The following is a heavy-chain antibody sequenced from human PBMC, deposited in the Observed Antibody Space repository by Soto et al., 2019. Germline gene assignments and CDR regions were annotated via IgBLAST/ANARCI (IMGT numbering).Heavy chain of an antibody. D-gene: IGHD1-1*01. J-gene: IGHJ3*02. Sequence: QVQLQQWGAGLLKPSETLSLTCAVYGGFVSSGNYYWSWIRQPPGKGLEWIGEMSHSGGTHFNPSLMLRVTISVDTSKNQFSLKMSSVTAADTALYYCARVERGTATTVVDAFDIWGPGTMVTVSS. CDR1: GGFVSSGNYY. V-gene: IGHV4-34*01. CDR2: MSHSGGT. CDR3: ARVERGTATTVVDAFDI.